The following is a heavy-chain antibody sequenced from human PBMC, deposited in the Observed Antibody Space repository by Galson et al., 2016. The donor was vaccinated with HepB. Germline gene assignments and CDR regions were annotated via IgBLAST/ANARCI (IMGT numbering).Heavy chain of an antibody. D-gene: IGHD5-24*01. CDR3: AKRSRDGYNSPLEY. J-gene: IGHJ2*01. V-gene: IGHV3-23*01. Sequence: SLRLSCAVSGFAFSNYAMNWVRQAPGKGLEWVSGISANGDRLSYGDSARGRFTISRDNFKNTLYPQMDSLGADDTAVYYCAKRSRDGYNSPLEYWGRGTLVTVSS. CDR1: GFAFSNYA. CDR2: ISANGDRL.